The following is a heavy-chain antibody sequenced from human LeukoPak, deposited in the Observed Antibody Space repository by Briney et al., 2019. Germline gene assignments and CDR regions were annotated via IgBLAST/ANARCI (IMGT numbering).Heavy chain of an antibody. J-gene: IGHJ6*02. D-gene: IGHD6-13*01. CDR1: GGTFSSYA. Sequence: ASVKVSCKASGGTFSSYAISWVRQAPGQGLEWMGWINPNSGGTNYAQKFQGRVTMTRDTSISTAYMELSRLRSDDTAVYYCARMYSSSQYYYGMDVWGQGTTVTVSS. CDR2: INPNSGGT. CDR3: ARMYSSSQYYYGMDV. V-gene: IGHV1-2*02.